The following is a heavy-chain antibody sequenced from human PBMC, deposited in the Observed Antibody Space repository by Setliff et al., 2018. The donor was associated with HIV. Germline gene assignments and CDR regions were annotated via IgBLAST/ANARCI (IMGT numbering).Heavy chain of an antibody. J-gene: IGHJ4*01. Sequence: PSETLSLTCAVYGGSLYGYYWNWIRQSPGKGLKWIGEISHTGNPNVHWSLKSRITMSVDTTKNQFSLRLTSLTTAVTGLYFCARGSIFGWDNHYFDFWGHGTLVTVSS. CDR1: GGSLYGYY. V-gene: IGHV4-34*01. CDR3: ARGSIFGWDNHYFDF. CDR2: ISHTGNP. D-gene: IGHD3-3*02.